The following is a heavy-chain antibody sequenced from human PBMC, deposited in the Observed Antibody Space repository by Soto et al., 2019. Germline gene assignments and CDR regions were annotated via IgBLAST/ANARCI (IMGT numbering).Heavy chain of an antibody. V-gene: IGHV1-24*01. Sequence: QVQLVQSGAEVKKPGASVKVSCKVSGYTLTDFSVHWVRQAPGKGLEWMGGFDPEEGETLYTQNFQGRVTMTEDTSTDTAYMELSSLRSEDTAVYYCAAGGTRWLQSHFDYWGQGTLVTVSS. D-gene: IGHD1-1*01. CDR2: FDPEEGET. CDR3: AAGGTRWLQSHFDY. J-gene: IGHJ4*02. CDR1: GYTLTDFS.